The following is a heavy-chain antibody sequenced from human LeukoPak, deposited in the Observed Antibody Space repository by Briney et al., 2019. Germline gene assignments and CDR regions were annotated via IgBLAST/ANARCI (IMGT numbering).Heavy chain of an antibody. J-gene: IGHJ4*02. V-gene: IGHV3-33*03. CDR3: TKAPNRYYFDY. CDR1: GFTFSNYG. Sequence: PGRSLRLSCAASGFTFSNYGMHWVRQAPGKGLEWVAVIWYDGSNKYYADSVKGRFTISRDNAKNSVYLQMDSLRAEDTAVYHCTKAPNRYYFDYWGLGTLVTVS. D-gene: IGHD1-14*01. CDR2: IWYDGSNK.